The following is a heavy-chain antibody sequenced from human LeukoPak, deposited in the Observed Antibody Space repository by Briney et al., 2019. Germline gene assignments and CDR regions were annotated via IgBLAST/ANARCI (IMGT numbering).Heavy chain of an antibody. CDR1: GFSVSSNY. CDR3: AGDMSTWESRNPDAFDI. D-gene: IGHD1-26*01. Sequence: GGSLRLSCAASGFSVSSNYMSWVRQAPGKGLEWVSVIYSGGSTYYVDSVKGRFTISIDNSKNTLYLQMNSLRAEDTAVYYCAGDMSTWESRNPDAFDIWGQGTMVTVSS. J-gene: IGHJ3*02. CDR2: IYSGGST. V-gene: IGHV3-53*01.